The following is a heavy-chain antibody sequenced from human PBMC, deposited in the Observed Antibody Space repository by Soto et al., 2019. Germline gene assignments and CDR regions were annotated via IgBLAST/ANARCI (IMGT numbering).Heavy chain of an antibody. D-gene: IGHD6-19*01. CDR2: ISYDGSNK. CDR3: ARHRGSGWHHLGY. J-gene: IGHJ4*02. V-gene: IGHV3-30*03. Sequence: PGGSLTLSCAASGFTFSSYGMHWVRQAPGKRLEWVAVISYDGSNKYYADSVKGRFTISRDNSKNTLYLQMNSLRADDTAVYYCARHRGSGWHHLGYWGQGXLVTVYS. CDR1: GFTFSSYG.